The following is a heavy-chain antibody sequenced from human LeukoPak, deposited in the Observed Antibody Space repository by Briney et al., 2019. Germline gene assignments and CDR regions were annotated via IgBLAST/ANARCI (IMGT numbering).Heavy chain of an antibody. CDR1: GFTVSSNY. V-gene: IGHV3-7*01. J-gene: IGHJ3*02. CDR3: ARGRARDAFDI. Sequence: GGSLRLSCAASGFTVSSNYMSWVRQAPGKGLEWVANIKQDGSEKYYVDSVKGRFTISRDNAKNSLYLQMNSLRAEDTAVYYCARGRARDAFDIWGQGTMVTVSS. CDR2: IKQDGSEK.